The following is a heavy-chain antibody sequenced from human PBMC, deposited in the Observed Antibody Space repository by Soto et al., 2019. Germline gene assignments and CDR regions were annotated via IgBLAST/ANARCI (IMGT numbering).Heavy chain of an antibody. V-gene: IGHV4-59*08. J-gene: IGHJ6*02. Sequence: SETLSLTCTVSGGSISSYYWSWIRQPPGKGLEWIGYIYYSGSTNYNPSLKSRVTISVDTSKNQFSLSLTSVTAADTAVYYCATQGFGVLHGLVDVWGQGTTVTVSS. D-gene: IGHD3-10*01. CDR3: ATQGFGVLHGLVDV. CDR2: IYYSGST. CDR1: GGSISSYY.